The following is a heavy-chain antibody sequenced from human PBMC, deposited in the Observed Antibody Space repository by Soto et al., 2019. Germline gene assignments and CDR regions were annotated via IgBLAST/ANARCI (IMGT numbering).Heavy chain of an antibody. CDR2: INPNSGGT. CDR1: GYTFTGYY. V-gene: IGHV1-2*02. D-gene: IGHD6-6*01. CDR3: ARSPSTIAARPDY. J-gene: IGHJ4*02. Sequence: ASVKVSCKASGYTFTGYYLHWVRQSPGQGLEWMGWINPNSGGTHYAQKFQGRLTMTRDTSISTAYMELSRLTSDETAVYYWARSPSTIAARPDYWGQGTLVTVSS.